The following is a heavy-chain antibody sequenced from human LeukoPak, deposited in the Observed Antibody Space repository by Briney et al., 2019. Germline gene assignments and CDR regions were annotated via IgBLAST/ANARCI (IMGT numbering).Heavy chain of an antibody. J-gene: IGHJ5*02. Sequence: SETLSLTCTVSGGSISSYYWSWIRQPPGKGLEWIGYIYYSGSTNCNPSLKSRVTISVDTSKNQFSLKLSSVTAADTAVYYCARALCSSTSCYGWSEYNWFDPWGQGTLVTVSS. CDR1: GGSISSYY. CDR2: IYYSGST. CDR3: ARALCSSTSCYGWSEYNWFDP. V-gene: IGHV4-59*01. D-gene: IGHD2-2*01.